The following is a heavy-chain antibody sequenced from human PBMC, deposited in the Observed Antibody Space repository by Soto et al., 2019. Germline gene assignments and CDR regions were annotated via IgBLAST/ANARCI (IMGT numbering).Heavy chain of an antibody. D-gene: IGHD6-19*01. Sequence: EVQLLESGGGLVQPGGSLRLSCGTSGFTFSNYAMSWIRQAPGKGLEWVSTISVTGGSAYYADSVKGRFSISRDNSKMTSYVQMNSLRPEDTAIYCCAKGLQWHYDGFDVWGQGTMVTVSS. CDR1: GFTFSNYA. CDR3: AKGLQWHYDGFDV. J-gene: IGHJ3*01. CDR2: ISVTGGSA. V-gene: IGHV3-23*01.